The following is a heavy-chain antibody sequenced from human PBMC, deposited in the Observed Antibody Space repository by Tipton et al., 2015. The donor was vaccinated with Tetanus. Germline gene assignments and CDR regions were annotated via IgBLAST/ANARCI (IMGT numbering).Heavy chain of an antibody. D-gene: IGHD6-19*01. J-gene: IGHJ4*02. CDR3: ARGSGWADF. Sequence: CAVYGGSFSDYYWSWIRQAPGKGLEWIGEINHSGNTNHNPSLKSRVTISADTYRNQFSLTLSSVTAADTAVYYCARGSGWADFWGQGTQVPVSS. V-gene: IGHV4-34*01. CDR1: GGSFSDYY. CDR2: INHSGNT.